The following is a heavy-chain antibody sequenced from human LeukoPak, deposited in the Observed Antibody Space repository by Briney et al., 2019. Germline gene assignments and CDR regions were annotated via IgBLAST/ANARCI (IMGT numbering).Heavy chain of an antibody. CDR3: ARIGYSSGWPQIDY. J-gene: IGHJ4*02. V-gene: IGHV4-39*01. CDR2: IYYSGST. D-gene: IGHD6-19*01. CDR1: SGSISSSSYY. Sequence: SETLSLTCTVSSGSISSSSYYWDWIRQPPGKGLEWIGSIYYSGSTYYNPSLKSRVTISVDTSKNQLSLKLSSVTAADTAVYYCARIGYSSGWPQIDYWGQGTLVTVSS.